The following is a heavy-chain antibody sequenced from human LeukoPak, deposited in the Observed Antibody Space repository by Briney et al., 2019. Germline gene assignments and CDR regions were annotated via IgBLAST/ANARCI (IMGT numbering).Heavy chain of an antibody. V-gene: IGHV4-34*01. J-gene: IGHJ4*02. CDR2: INHSGST. D-gene: IGHD5-18*01. CDR1: GGSFSGYY. Sequence: SETLSLTCAVYGGSFSGYYWSWIRQPPGKGLEWIGEINHSGSTNYNPSLKSRVTISVDTSKNQFSLKLSSVTAADTAVYYCARGRGGYSYGSNWGQGTLVTVPS. CDR3: ARGRGGYSYGSN.